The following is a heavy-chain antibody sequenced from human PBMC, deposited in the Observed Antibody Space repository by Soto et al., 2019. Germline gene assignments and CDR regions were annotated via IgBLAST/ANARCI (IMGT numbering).Heavy chain of an antibody. Sequence: QVQLQQWGAGLLKPSETLSLNCAVTGGSLSGYYWSWIRQPPGKGLEWIGEVKDGGHTNYSPSLRGRVTISSDTANNPVSLGLNSVTAADTGVYYCARGQEGVVATHWDQGSLVTVSS. D-gene: IGHD5-12*01. CDR1: GGSLSGYY. CDR2: VKDGGHT. J-gene: IGHJ4*02. V-gene: IGHV4-34*01. CDR3: ARGQEGVVATH.